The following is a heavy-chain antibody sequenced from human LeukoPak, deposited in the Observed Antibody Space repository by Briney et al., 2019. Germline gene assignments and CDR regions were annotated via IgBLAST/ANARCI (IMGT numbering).Heavy chain of an antibody. CDR2: ISGSGDYT. CDR1: GFTFTTYS. V-gene: IGHV3-21*01. Sequence: GGSLRLSCAASGFTFTTYSINWVRQAPGKGLQWVSSISGSGDYTSYAHSVKGRFTISRDNAKNSLYLQMNTLRSEDTAVYYCARVVSGYSHGFFDYWGQGTPVTVSS. CDR3: ARVVSGYSHGFFDY. D-gene: IGHD5-18*01. J-gene: IGHJ4*02.